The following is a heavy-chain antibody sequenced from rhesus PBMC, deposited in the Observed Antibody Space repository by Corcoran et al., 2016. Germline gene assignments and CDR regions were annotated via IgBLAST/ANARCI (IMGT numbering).Heavy chain of an antibody. J-gene: IGHJ4*01. CDR2: ISASSGST. CDR3: ARDRNSNYFGH. V-gene: IGHV4-65*01. Sequence: QVQLQESGPGVVKPSETLSLTCAVSGGTISSGNCYCSWIRQHPGKGLEWIAYISASSGSTYYNPALKSRVTISTDTSKNQFSLKLCSVTAADTAVYYCARDRNSNYFGHWGQGVLVTVSS. D-gene: IGHD4-23*01. CDR1: GGTISSGNC.